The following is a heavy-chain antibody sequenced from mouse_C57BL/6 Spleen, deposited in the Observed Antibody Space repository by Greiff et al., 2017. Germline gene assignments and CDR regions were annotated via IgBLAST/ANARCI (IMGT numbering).Heavy chain of an antibody. D-gene: IGHD2-2*01. J-gene: IGHJ1*03. Sequence: QVQLQQSGAELVKPGASVKISCKASGYAFSSYWMNWVKQRPGKGLEWIGHIYPGDGDTNYNGKFKGKATLTVDNSSSTAYMQLSSLTSEDSAVYFCARGVVTTRECYFDVWGTGTTVTVSS. CDR3: ARGVVTTRECYFDV. CDR1: GYAFSSYW. CDR2: IYPGDGDT. V-gene: IGHV1-80*01.